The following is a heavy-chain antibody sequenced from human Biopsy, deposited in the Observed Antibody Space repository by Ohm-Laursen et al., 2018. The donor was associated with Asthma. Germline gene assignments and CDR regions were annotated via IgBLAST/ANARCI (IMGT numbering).Heavy chain of an antibody. V-gene: IGHV3-53*01. CDR3: AKRGSYFDY. CDR2: IYSGGTS. CDR1: GFTVSRDH. D-gene: IGHD1-26*01. J-gene: IGHJ4*02. Sequence: SLRLSCAATGFTVSRDHMFWVRQAPGKGLEWVSVIYSGGTSHTADSVRGRFTISRDFSKNTLHLQMHSLRAEDTAVYYCAKRGSYFDYWGQGTLVIVSS.